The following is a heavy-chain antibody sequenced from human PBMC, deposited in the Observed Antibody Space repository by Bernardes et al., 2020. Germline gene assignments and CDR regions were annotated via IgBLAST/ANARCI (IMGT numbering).Heavy chain of an antibody. CDR1: GFTFSSYS. J-gene: IGHJ4*02. Sequence: GGSLRLSCAASGFTFSSYSMNWVRQAPGKGLEWVSSISSSSSYIYYADSVKGRFTISRDNAKNSLYLQMNSLRAEDTAVYYCARESSSGYDPRSFDYWGQGTLVTVSS. CDR2: ISSSSSYI. V-gene: IGHV3-21*01. D-gene: IGHD3-22*01. CDR3: ARESSSGYDPRSFDY.